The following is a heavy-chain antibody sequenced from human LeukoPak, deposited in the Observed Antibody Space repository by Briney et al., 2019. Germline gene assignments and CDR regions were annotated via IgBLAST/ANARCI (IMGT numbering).Heavy chain of an antibody. J-gene: IGHJ4*02. CDR1: GYTFTGYY. Sequence: GASVKVSCKASGYTFTGYYMHWVRQAPGQGLEWMGWINPNSGGTNYAQKFQGWVTMTRDTSISTAYMELSRLRSDDTAVYYCARTLNRYSYGPTFGYWGQGTLVTVSS. CDR2: INPNSGGT. D-gene: IGHD5-18*01. V-gene: IGHV1-2*04. CDR3: ARTLNRYSYGPTFGY.